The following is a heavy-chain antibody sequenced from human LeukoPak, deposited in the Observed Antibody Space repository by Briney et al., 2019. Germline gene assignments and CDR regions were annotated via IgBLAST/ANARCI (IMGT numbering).Heavy chain of an antibody. CDR1: GFTFSAYA. CDR3: ARAPNGDYIGAFDM. D-gene: IGHD4-17*01. V-gene: IGHV3-23*01. Sequence: GGSLTLSCTASGFTFSAYAMMWVRQSAGKGPEWVSSIRGGGTSVFYADSVEGRFRISRDNSKDALFLHMNRLRRGDGRVYLCARAPNGDYIGAFDMWGPGTMVTVSS. CDR2: IRGGGTSV. J-gene: IGHJ3*02.